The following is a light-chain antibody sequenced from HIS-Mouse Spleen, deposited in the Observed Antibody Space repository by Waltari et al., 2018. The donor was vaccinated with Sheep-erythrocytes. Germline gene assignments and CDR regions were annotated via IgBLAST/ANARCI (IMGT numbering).Light chain of an antibody. CDR1: QSLVHSDGNTY. CDR3: MQGT. J-gene: IGKJ2*01. CDR2: KVS. V-gene: IGKV2-30*02. Sequence: DVVMTQSPLSLPVTLGQPASISCRSSQSLVHSDGNTYLTWFQQRPGQSPRRLIYKVSNRDSGVPDRFSGSGSGTDFTLKISRVEADDVGVYYCMQGTFGQGTKLEIK.